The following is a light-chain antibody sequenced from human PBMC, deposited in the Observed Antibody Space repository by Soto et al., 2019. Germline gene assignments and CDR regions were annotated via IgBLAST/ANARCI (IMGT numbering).Light chain of an antibody. CDR3: QTWSTDIRV. CDR1: SGHNSYA. CDR2: LNSDGSH. V-gene: IGLV4-69*01. Sequence: QPVLTQPPSASASLGASVKLTCTLSSGHNSYAIAWHPQQPEKGPRYLMKLNSDGSHSKGDGIPDRFSGSSSGAERYLTISSLQSEDGADYYCQTWSTDIRVFGGGTKVTVL. J-gene: IGLJ3*02.